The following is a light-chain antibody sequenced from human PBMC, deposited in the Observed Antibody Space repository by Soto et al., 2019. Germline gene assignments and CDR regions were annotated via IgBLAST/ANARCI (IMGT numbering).Light chain of an antibody. Sequence: QPVLTQPPSVSGAPGQRVTISGTGSSSNIGAGYDVHWYQQLPGTAPKLLIYGNSNRPSGVPDRFSGSKSGTSASLAITGLQAEDEADYYCQSYDSSRSDGVFGGGIQLTVL. V-gene: IGLV1-40*01. CDR2: GNS. CDR3: QSYDSSRSDGV. J-gene: IGLJ3*02. CDR1: SSNIGAGYD.